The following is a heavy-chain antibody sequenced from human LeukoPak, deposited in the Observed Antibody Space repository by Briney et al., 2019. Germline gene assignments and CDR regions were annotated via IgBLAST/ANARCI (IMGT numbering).Heavy chain of an antibody. D-gene: IGHD1-26*01. CDR2: INPNSGGT. J-gene: IGHJ6*03. CDR1: GYTFTGHY. CDR3: ARDGGRGVYYMDV. V-gene: IGHV1-2*02. Sequence: ASVKVSCKASGYTFTGHYMHWVRQAPGQGLEWMGWINPNSGGTNYAQKFQGRVTMTRDTSISTAYMELSRLRSDDTAVYYCARDGGRGVYYMDVWGKGTTVTVSS.